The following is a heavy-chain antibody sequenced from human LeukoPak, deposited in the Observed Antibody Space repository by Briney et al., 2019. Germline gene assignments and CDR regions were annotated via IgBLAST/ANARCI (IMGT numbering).Heavy chain of an antibody. CDR1: GYTFINYG. D-gene: IGHD4-17*01. J-gene: IGHJ4*02. CDR3: ATEIVGYGDVNYFDS. V-gene: IGHV1-24*01. CDR2: FAPGDGET. Sequence: ASVKVSCKASGYTFINYGISWVRQAPGKGLEWMGGFAPGDGETIYAQNFQGRLIVTEDTSTDTAYMELSSLRSDDTAVYYCATEIVGYGDVNYFDSWGQGTLVTVSS.